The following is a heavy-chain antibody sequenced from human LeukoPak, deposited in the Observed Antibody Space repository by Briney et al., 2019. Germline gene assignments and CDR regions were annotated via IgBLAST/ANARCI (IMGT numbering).Heavy chain of an antibody. D-gene: IGHD3-10*01. CDR1: GFTFSSYW. Sequence: TGGSLRLSCAASGFTFSSYWMSWIRQPPGKGLEWIGEINHSGSTNYNPSLKSRVTISVDTSKNQFSLKLSSVTAADTAVYYCARGSTMVRGVTYYYYYYMDVWGKGTTVTVSS. CDR2: INHSGST. J-gene: IGHJ6*03. V-gene: IGHV4-34*01. CDR3: ARGSTMVRGVTYYYYYYMDV.